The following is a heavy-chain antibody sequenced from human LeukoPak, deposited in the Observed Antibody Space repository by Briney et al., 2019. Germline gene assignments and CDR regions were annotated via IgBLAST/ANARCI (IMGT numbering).Heavy chain of an antibody. CDR3: AKVAESGGMPTGV. CDR2: ISGSGGST. V-gene: IGHV3-23*01. Sequence: GGSLRLSCAASGFTFSNYVMSWVRQAPGKGLEWVSAISGSGGSTYYADSVKGRFTISRDNSKNTLYLQMNSLRAEDTAVYYCAKVAESGGMPTGVWGKGTTVTVSS. D-gene: IGHD5-24*01. J-gene: IGHJ6*04. CDR1: GFTFSNYV.